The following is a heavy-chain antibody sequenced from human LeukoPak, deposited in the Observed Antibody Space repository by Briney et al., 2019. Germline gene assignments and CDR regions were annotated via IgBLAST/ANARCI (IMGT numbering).Heavy chain of an antibody. CDR3: ASDKTAQLDNYYYYMDV. J-gene: IGHJ6*03. V-gene: IGHV3-21*06. Sequence: GGSLRLSCAASGFTFSSSTMNWVREAPGKGLEWVSSISGGSIYIYYADSVKGRFTISRDNGKNSLYLQMNSLRAEDTAVYYCASDKTAQLDNYYYYMDVWGKGTTVTISS. D-gene: IGHD6-13*01. CDR1: GFTFSSST. CDR2: ISGGSIYI.